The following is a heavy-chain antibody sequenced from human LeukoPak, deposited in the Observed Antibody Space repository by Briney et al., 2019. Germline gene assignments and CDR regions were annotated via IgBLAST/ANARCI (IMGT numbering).Heavy chain of an antibody. CDR2: TSYNGNT. J-gene: IGHJ4*02. V-gene: IGHV1-18*03. D-gene: IGHD6-19*01. CDR3: ARHSGSGWQALGY. CDR1: GYTFSNYG. Sequence: ASVKGSCKASGYTFSNYGISWVRQAPGLGLEWMGWTSYNGNTNYAQKFQDRVTMTTDTSTTTAYMELRSLESDDMAVYYCARHSGSGWQALGYWGQGTLVTVSS.